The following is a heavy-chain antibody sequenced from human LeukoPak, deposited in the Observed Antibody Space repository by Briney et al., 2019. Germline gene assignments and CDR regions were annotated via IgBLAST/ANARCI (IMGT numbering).Heavy chain of an antibody. CDR1: GFTFKNYA. J-gene: IGHJ5*02. CDR2: ITGGGDIT. CDR3: TRGQSGNSDIGRFDP. V-gene: IGHV3-23*01. D-gene: IGHD3-10*01. Sequence: QPGGSLRLSCAASGFTFKNYAFNWVRQAPGKGPEWVSSITGGGDITYYADSVKGRFIVSRDNSENRLYLQMHSLIVEDTAVYFCTRGQSGNSDIGRFDPWGQGTLVTVSS.